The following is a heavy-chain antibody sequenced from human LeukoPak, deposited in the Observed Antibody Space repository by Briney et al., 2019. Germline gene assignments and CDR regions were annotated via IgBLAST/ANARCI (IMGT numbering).Heavy chain of an antibody. CDR2: INPNSGGT. CDR3: ARDLGYYYYYYMDV. CDR1: GYTFTGYY. J-gene: IGHJ6*03. V-gene: IGHV1-2*02. D-gene: IGHD7-27*01. Sequence: ASVKVSCKASGYTFTGYYMHWVRQAPGQGLEWMGWINPNSGGTNYAQKFQGRVTMTRDTSISTAYMELSRLRSDDTAVYYCARDLGYYYYYYMDVWGKGTTVTVSS.